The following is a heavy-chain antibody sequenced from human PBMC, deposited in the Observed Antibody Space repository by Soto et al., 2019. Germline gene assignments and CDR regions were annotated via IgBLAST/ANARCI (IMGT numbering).Heavy chain of an antibody. CDR1: GFTFDDYA. J-gene: IGHJ4*02. Sequence: GGSLRLSCAASGFTFDDYAMNWVRQAPGKGLEWVSGISWNSGSIGYADSVKGRFTISRDNAKNSLYLQMNSLRAEDTALYYCAKQSHCSGGSCYGGLDYWGQGTLVTVSS. V-gene: IGHV3-9*01. D-gene: IGHD2-15*01. CDR2: ISWNSGSI. CDR3: AKQSHCSGGSCYGGLDY.